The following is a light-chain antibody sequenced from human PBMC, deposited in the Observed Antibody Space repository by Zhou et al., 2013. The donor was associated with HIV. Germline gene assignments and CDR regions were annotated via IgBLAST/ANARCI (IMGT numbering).Light chain of an antibody. CDR3: QQYNNWPWT. CDR2: TAS. J-gene: IGKJ1*01. V-gene: IGKV3-15*01. Sequence: EIVMTQFPATVSVFPGDRATLSCRASQGLNGDLAWYQQKPGQTPRLIIYTASTRATNTPARFSGSGSGTEFTLTISKVQSEDFAVYYCQQYNNWPWTFGQGTKVEVK. CDR1: QGLNGD.